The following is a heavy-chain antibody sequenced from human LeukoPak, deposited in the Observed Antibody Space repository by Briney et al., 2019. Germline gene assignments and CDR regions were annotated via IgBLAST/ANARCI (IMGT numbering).Heavy chain of an antibody. CDR3: ARTGSGWDTAPRFDC. J-gene: IGHJ4*02. Sequence: SETLSLTCTVSGGSISGYYWSWLRQPAGKGLEWIGRIYATGSTDYNPSLKGRVTMSVDGSKNQVSLRLNSVTAADTAVYYCARTGSGWDTAPRFDCWGQGTLVTVSS. CDR1: GGSISGYY. D-gene: IGHD6-19*01. V-gene: IGHV4-4*07. CDR2: IYATGST.